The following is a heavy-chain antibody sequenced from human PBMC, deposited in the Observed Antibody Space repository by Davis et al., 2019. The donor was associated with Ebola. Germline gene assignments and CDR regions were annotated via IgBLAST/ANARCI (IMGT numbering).Heavy chain of an antibody. V-gene: IGHV4-34*01. J-gene: IGHJ4*02. CDR3: ARDYVGSGSYFTLDY. Sequence: SQTLSLTCAVYGGSFSGYYWSWIRQPPGKGLEWIGEINHSGSTNYNPSLKSRVTISVDTSKNQFSLKLSSVTAADTAVYYCARDYVGSGSYFTLDYWGQGTLVTVSS. D-gene: IGHD3-10*01. CDR2: INHSGST. CDR1: GGSFSGYY.